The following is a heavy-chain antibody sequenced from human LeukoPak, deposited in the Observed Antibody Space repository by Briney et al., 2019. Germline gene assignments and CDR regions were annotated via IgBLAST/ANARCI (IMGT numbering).Heavy chain of an antibody. V-gene: IGHV1-18*01. Sequence: ASVKVSCKASGYTFTSYGISWVRQAPGQGLEWMGWINAYNGNTNYAQKLQDRVIMTTDTSTSTAYMELRSLRSDDTAVYYCARGLIRYFDWLSPLDYWGQGTLVTVSS. D-gene: IGHD3-9*01. CDR3: ARGLIRYFDWLSPLDY. J-gene: IGHJ4*02. CDR2: INAYNGNT. CDR1: GYTFTSYG.